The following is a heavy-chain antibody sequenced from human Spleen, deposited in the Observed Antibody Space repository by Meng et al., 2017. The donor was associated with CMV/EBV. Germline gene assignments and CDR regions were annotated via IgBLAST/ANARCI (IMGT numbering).Heavy chain of an antibody. J-gene: IGHJ4*02. D-gene: IGHD3-22*01. CDR2: IKQDGSEK. CDR3: ASSGRTVQPNYYDSSGYPYYFDY. CDR1: GFTFSSYW. V-gene: IGHV3-7*01. Sequence: GGSLRLSCAVSGFTFSSYWMSWVRQAPGKGLEWVANIKQDGSEKYYVDSVKGRFTIFRDDVKSSLYLQLNSLRAEDTAVYYCASSGRTVQPNYYDSSGYPYYFDYWGQGTLVTVSS.